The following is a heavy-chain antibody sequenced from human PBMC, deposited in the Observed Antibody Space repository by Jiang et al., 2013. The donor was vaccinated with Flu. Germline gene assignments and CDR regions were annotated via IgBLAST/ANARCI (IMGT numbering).Heavy chain of an antibody. CDR3: AKAGDGWPNGYYDS. J-gene: IGHJ4*02. Sequence: LTISRDNAKNALYLQMNSLRAEDSAVYYCAKAGDGWPNGYYDSWGPGTLVTVSS. D-gene: IGHD5-24*01. V-gene: IGHV3-33*06.